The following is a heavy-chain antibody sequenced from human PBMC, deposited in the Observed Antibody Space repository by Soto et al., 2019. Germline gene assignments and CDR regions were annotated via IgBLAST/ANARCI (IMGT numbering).Heavy chain of an antibody. Sequence: EVQLVESGGNLVQPGGSLRLSCAASGFTFSSYDMHWVRQDTGKGLEWVSAIGTAADTYYPDSAKGRFTSSRENAKNSLYLQMNSLRAGDTAVYYCARGANSGWSAFDVWGQGTMVTVSS. D-gene: IGHD6-19*01. CDR3: ARGANSGWSAFDV. CDR1: GFTFSSYD. V-gene: IGHV3-13*01. CDR2: IGTAADT. J-gene: IGHJ3*01.